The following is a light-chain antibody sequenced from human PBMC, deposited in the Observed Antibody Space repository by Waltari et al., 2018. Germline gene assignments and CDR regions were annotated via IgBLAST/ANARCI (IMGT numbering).Light chain of an antibody. CDR3: QVWDKTTWV. CDR1: QLGDKY. V-gene: IGLV3-1*01. CDR2: RDT. J-gene: IGLJ1*01. Sequence: SYEVTQPLSVSVSPGQTASITCSGDQLGDKYVCWYQQKPGQSPVLVIYRDTKRPSGIPERFSGSNSGNTATLTISGTQALDEADYYCQVWDKTTWVFGTGTKVTVL.